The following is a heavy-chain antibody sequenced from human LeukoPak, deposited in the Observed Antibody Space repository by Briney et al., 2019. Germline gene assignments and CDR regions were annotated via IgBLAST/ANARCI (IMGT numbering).Heavy chain of an antibody. CDR3: ASSGAAAGNDP. V-gene: IGHV1-69*01. CDR2: IIPIFGTA. J-gene: IGHJ5*02. CDR1: GGTFSSYA. D-gene: IGHD6-13*01. Sequence: ASVKVSCKASGGTFSSYAISWVRQAPGQGLEWMGGIIPIFGTANYAQKFQGRVTITADESTSTAYMELSSLRSEDTAVYYCASSGAAAGNDPWGQGTLVTVSS.